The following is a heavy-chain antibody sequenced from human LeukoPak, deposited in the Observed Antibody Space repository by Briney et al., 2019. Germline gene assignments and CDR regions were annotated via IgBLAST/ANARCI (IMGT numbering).Heavy chain of an antibody. D-gene: IGHD4-17*01. V-gene: IGHV3-23*01. Sequence: GGSLRLSCAASGFTFSSYAMSWVSQAQGKGLEWVSAISGSGGSTYYADSVKGRFTISRDNSKNTLYLQMNSLRAEDTAVYYCATTYGDYVFDYWGQGTLVTVSS. J-gene: IGHJ4*02. CDR2: ISGSGGST. CDR1: GFTFSSYA. CDR3: ATTYGDYVFDY.